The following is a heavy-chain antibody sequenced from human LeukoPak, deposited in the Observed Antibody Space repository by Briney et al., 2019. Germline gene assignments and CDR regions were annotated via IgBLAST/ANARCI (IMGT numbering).Heavy chain of an antibody. J-gene: IGHJ4*02. Sequence: GASVKVSCKVSGYTLTELSMHWVRQAPGRGLEWMGGFDPEDGETIYAQKFQGRVTMTEDTSTDTAYMELSSLRSEDTAVYYCATPAFLEWLLPFDYWGQGTLVTASS. V-gene: IGHV1-24*01. D-gene: IGHD3-3*02. CDR2: FDPEDGET. CDR3: ATPAFLEWLLPFDY. CDR1: GYTLTELS.